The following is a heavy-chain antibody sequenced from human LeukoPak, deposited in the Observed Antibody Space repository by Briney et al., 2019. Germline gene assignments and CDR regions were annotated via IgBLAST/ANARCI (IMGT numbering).Heavy chain of an antibody. CDR1: GGTFTSYA. D-gene: IGHD2-15*01. Sequence: RASVSVSSTASGGTFTSYAISWVRQAPGQGREWMGGIIPIFGTANYARKFQGRVTITADESTSPAYMELSSLRSEDTAVYYCAREDCSGGSCYSSGLSFAFDIWGQGTMVTVSS. J-gene: IGHJ3*02. V-gene: IGHV1-69*01. CDR2: IIPIFGTA. CDR3: AREDCSGGSCYSSGLSFAFDI.